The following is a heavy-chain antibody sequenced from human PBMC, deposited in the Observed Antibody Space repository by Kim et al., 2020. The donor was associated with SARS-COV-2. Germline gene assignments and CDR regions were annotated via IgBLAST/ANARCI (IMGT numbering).Heavy chain of an antibody. V-gene: IGHV3-23*01. Sequence: GGSLRLSCAASGFTFSNYGINWVRQAPGKGLAWVSGISGNGASTYYEDSVKGRFTISRDNSKNTLYLHMNSLRVEDTAVYLCVNFRFGIWGQGTLVTVSS. CDR3: VNFRFGI. CDR2: ISGNGAST. CDR1: GFTFSNYG. D-gene: IGHD3-10*01. J-gene: IGHJ4*02.